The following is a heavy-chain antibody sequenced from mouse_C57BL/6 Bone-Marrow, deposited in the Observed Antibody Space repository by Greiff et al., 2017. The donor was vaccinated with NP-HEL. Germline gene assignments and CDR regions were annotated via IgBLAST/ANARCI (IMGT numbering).Heavy chain of an antibody. CDR1: GYTFTDYY. Sequence: QVQLKESGAELVRPGASVKLSCKASGYTFTDYYINWVKQRPGQGLEWIARIYPGSGNTYYNEKFKGKATLTAEKSSSTAYMQLSSLTSEDSAVYFCARGRYSNYVAWFAYWGQGTLVTVSA. D-gene: IGHD2-5*01. V-gene: IGHV1-76*01. J-gene: IGHJ3*01. CDR3: ARGRYSNYVAWFAY. CDR2: IYPGSGNT.